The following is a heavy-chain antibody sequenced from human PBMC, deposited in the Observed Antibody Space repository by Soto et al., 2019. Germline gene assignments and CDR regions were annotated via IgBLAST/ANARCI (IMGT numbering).Heavy chain of an antibody. CDR3: ARVRLRYYFDY. CDR1: GGSISSGCYS. V-gene: IGHV4-30-2*01. CDR2: IYHSGGT. D-gene: IGHD4-17*01. J-gene: IGHJ4*02. Sequence: PSETLSLTCAVSGGSISSGCYSWSWIRQPPGRGLEWIGYIYHSGGTYYNPSLKSRVTISVDRSKNQFSLKLSSVTAADTAVYYCARVRLRYYFDYWGQGTLVTVS.